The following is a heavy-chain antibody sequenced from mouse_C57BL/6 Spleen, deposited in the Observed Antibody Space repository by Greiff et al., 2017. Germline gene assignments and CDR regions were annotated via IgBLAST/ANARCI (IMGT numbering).Heavy chain of an antibody. CDR1: GYTFTSSG. J-gene: IGHJ4*01. CDR3: ARLDYGSSDGYYAMDY. Sequence: QVQLQQSGAELARPGASVKLSCKASGYTFTSSGISWVKQRTGQGLEWIGEIYPRSGNTYYNEKFKGQATLTADKSSHPAYMELRSLTSEDPTVDYCARLDYGSSDGYYAMDYWGQGTSVTVSS. CDR2: IYPRSGNT. D-gene: IGHD1-1*01. V-gene: IGHV1-81*01.